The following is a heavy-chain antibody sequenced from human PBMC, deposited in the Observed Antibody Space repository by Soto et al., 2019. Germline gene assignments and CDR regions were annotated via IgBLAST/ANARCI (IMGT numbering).Heavy chain of an antibody. CDR2: ITLSSSYI. CDR3: ARDMKSVRFWGTNGFDP. J-gene: IGHJ5*02. D-gene: IGHD3-16*01. V-gene: IGHV3-21*01. CDR1: GFNFGAFG. Sequence: GGSLRLSCGASGFNFGAFGMNWVRQAPGKGLEWVSSITLSSSYIYYADSVQGRFTVSRDNAKNYLYLDMKSLTVDDTAVYYCARDMKSVRFWGTNGFDPWGQGTLVTVSS.